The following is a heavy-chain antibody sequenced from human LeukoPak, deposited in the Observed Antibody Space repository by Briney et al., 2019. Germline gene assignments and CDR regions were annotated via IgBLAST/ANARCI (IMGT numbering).Heavy chain of an antibody. Sequence: GGSLRLSCVASGFTFSDYGMHWVRQAPGKGLEWVAIIWFDGSNIYYGDSVKGRFTISRDNSKNTLFLQMNSLRAEDTAVYYCAREQGDYSFDYWGQGTPVTVSS. V-gene: IGHV3-33*01. D-gene: IGHD2-21*02. CDR2: IWFDGSNI. J-gene: IGHJ4*02. CDR1: GFTFSDYG. CDR3: AREQGDYSFDY.